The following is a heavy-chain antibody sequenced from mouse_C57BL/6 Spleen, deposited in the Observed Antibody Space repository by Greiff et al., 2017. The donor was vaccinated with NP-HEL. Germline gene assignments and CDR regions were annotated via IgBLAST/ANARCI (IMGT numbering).Heavy chain of an antibody. CDR2: IWSDGGT. V-gene: IGHV2-6*03. J-gene: IGHJ1*03. CDR1: GFSFTSYG. CDR3: ARGGGDWYFDV. Sequence: VQLKESGPGLVAPSPSLSITCTVSGFSFTSYGVHWVRQPPGKGLEWLVVIWSDGGTTYNSALKSRLGISKDNSKSQVFLKMNSLQTDDTAMYYCARGGGDWYFDVWGTGTTVTVAS.